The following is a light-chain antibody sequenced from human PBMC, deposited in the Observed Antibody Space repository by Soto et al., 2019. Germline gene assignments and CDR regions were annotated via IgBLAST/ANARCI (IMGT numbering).Light chain of an antibody. V-gene: IGLV1-40*01. J-gene: IGLJ2*01. Sequence: QLVLTQPPSVSGAPGQRVTISCSGSSSNIGANYDVSWYQQLPGTAPKLLMYGNSNRPSGVPDRFSGSKSGTSASLAITGLQAEDEADYYCQSYDSSLSGSIFGGGTKLTVL. CDR3: QSYDSSLSGSI. CDR2: GNS. CDR1: SSNIGANYD.